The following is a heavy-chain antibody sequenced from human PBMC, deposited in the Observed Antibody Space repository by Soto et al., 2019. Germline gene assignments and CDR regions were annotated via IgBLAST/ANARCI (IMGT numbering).Heavy chain of an antibody. D-gene: IGHD3-16*01. CDR2: ISAYNDYT. V-gene: IGHV1-18*01. J-gene: IGHJ6*02. CDR3: ARGGYYDKVWGKMNYYGLDV. CDR1: GYTFIRYC. Sequence: ASVKVSCKASGYTFIRYCITWVRQAPGQGLEWMGWISAYNDYTNYAQKLQGRVTMTTDTSTSTVYMELRSLRSDDTAVYYCARGGYYDKVWGKMNYYGLDVWGQGTTVTVSS.